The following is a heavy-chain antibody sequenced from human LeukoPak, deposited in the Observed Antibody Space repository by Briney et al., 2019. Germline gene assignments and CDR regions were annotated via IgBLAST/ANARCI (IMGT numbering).Heavy chain of an antibody. Sequence: ASVKVSCKASGYTFTGYYMHWVRQAPGQGLEWMGWINPNSGGTNYAQKFQGRVTMTRDTSISTAYMELSRLRSDDTAVYYCARDQGLTIFGVISYYFDYWGQGTLVTVSS. D-gene: IGHD3-3*01. V-gene: IGHV1-2*02. CDR3: ARDQGLTIFGVISYYFDY. CDR1: GYTFTGYY. CDR2: INPNSGGT. J-gene: IGHJ4*02.